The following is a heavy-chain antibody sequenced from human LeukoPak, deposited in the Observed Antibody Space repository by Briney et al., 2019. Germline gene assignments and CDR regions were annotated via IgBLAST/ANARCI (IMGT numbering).Heavy chain of an antibody. J-gene: IGHJ5*02. Sequence: SETLSLTCAVYGGSFSGYYWSWIRQPPGKGLEWIGEINHSGSTNYNPSLKSRVIISVDTSKNQFSLKLSSVTAADTAVYYCAREGNYGDYVPNWFDPWGQGTLVTVSS. CDR3: AREGNYGDYVPNWFDP. D-gene: IGHD4-17*01. CDR2: INHSGST. V-gene: IGHV4-34*01. CDR1: GGSFSGYY.